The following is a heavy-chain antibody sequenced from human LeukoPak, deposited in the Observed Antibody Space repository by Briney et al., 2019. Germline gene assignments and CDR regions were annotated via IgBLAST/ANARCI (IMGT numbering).Heavy chain of an antibody. Sequence: GGSLRLSCAASGFTFSSYGMHWVRQAPGKGLEWVAVIWYDGSNKYYADSVKGRFTISRDNSKNTLYLQMNSLRAEDTAVYYCARDSGTTGSDYWGQGTLVTVSS. J-gene: IGHJ4*02. CDR3: ARDSGTTGSDY. D-gene: IGHD1-1*01. CDR2: IWYDGSNK. CDR1: GFTFSSYG. V-gene: IGHV3-33*01.